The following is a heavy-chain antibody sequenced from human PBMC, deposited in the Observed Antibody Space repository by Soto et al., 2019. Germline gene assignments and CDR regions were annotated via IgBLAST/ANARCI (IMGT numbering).Heavy chain of an antibody. CDR3: AREDDDYVWGSYRYYFDY. CDR2: ISAYNGNT. J-gene: IGHJ4*02. V-gene: IGHV1-18*04. D-gene: IGHD3-16*02. Sequence: QVQLVQSGAEVKKPGASVKVSCKASGYTFTSYGISWVRQAPGQGLEWMGWISAYNGNTNYAQQLQGRVTMTTDTSTSTAYMELRSLRSDDTAVYYCAREDDDYVWGSYRYYFDYWGQGTLVTVSS. CDR1: GYTFTSYG.